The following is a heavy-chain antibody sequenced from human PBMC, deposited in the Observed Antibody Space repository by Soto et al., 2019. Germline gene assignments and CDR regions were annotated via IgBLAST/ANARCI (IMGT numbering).Heavy chain of an antibody. Sequence: EVQLLESGGGLVQPGGSLRLSCAASGFTFSSYAMSWVRQAPGKGLEWVSVISGSGGSTYYADSVKGRFTISRDNSKHTLYLQMNSLRAEDTAVYYCAKDRYYCSDGSCYVDAFDIWGQGTMVTVSS. CDR1: GFTFSSYA. CDR3: AKDRYYCSDGSCYVDAFDI. V-gene: IGHV3-23*01. J-gene: IGHJ3*02. D-gene: IGHD2-15*01. CDR2: ISGSGGST.